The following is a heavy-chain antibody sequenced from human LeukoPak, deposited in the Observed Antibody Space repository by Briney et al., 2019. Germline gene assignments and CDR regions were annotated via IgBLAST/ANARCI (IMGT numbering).Heavy chain of an antibody. D-gene: IGHD6-13*01. CDR1: GFTFSSYW. CDR3: ANSQYSSSPRLRGY. CDR2: INSDGTST. J-gene: IGHJ4*02. Sequence: GGSLRLSCAASGFTFSSYWMHWVRQVPGKGLVWVSRINSDGTSTGYADSVKGRFTISRDNAKNTMHLQMHSLRAEDTAVYYCANSQYSSSPRLRGYWGQGTPVTVSS. V-gene: IGHV3-74*01.